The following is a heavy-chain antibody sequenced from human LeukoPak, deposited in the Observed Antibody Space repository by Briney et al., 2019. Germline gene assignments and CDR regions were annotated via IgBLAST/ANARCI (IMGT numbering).Heavy chain of an antibody. J-gene: IGHJ5*02. V-gene: IGHV3-7*01. CDR2: IKQDGTEK. CDR1: GFSFSSYG. Sequence: TGGSLRLSCAASGFSFSSYGMHWVRQAPGKGLEWVANIKQDGTEKYYVDSVRGRFTISRDNANKSVYLQMNSLRAEDTAVYYCAKFSGYSYGGWFDQWGQGTPVTVSS. D-gene: IGHD5-18*01. CDR3: AKFSGYSYGGWFDQ.